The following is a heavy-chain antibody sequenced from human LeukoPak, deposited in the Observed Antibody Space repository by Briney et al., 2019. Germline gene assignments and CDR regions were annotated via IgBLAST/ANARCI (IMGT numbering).Heavy chain of an antibody. V-gene: IGHV3-48*01. CDR1: GFTFSSYW. CDR2: ISSSSSTI. J-gene: IGHJ4*02. Sequence: GGSLRLSCAASGFTFSSYWMNWARQAPGKGLEWVSYISSSSSTIYYADSVKGRFTISRDNAKNSLYLQMNSLRAEDTAVYYCARDGNYYDSSGYYQRDFDYWGQGTLVTVSS. D-gene: IGHD3-22*01. CDR3: ARDGNYYDSSGYYQRDFDY.